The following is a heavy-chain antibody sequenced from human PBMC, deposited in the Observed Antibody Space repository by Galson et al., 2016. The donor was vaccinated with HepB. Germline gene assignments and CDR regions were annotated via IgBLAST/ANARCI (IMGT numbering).Heavy chain of an antibody. CDR1: GFTFSTHD. D-gene: IGHD2/OR15-2a*01. J-gene: IGHJ4*02. CDR2: FWNERDSE. CDR3: ARDRDRTTFFFDH. Sequence: SLRLSCAASGFTFSTHDIHWVRQAPGKGLEWVAVFWNERDSEYYADSVKGRFTVSRDISKNTLYLEMSSLRAEDTAVYYCARDRDRTTFFFDHWGQGTLVTVSS. V-gene: IGHV3-33*01.